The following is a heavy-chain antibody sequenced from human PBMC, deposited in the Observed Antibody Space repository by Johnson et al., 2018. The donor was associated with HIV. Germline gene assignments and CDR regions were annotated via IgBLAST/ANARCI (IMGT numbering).Heavy chain of an antibody. V-gene: IGHV3-11*01. CDR1: GFTFSDSY. Sequence: QVQLVEFGGGVVQPGRSLRLSCSASGFTFSDSYMAWIHQAPGKGLEWISYISGYGRTIYYADSVRGRFTISRDNAKNSLYLQMNSLRAEDTAVYYCARDLRGTLDAFDVWGQGTTVTVSS. J-gene: IGHJ3*01. CDR2: ISGYGRTI. CDR3: ARDLRGTLDAFDV.